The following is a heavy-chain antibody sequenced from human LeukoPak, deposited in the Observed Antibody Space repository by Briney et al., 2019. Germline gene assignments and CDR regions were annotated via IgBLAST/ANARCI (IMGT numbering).Heavy chain of an antibody. V-gene: IGHV4-59*08. CDR3: AKYGSSGWVIDY. Sequence: PSETLSLTCTVSGGSIGSNYWTWIRQPPGKGLEYIGYIYYTGATNYNPSLKSRVTMSVDTSKNQFSLKMTSVTAADTAVYFCAKYGSSGWVIDYWGQGTLVTVSS. CDR1: GGSIGSNY. J-gene: IGHJ4*02. D-gene: IGHD6-19*01. CDR2: IYYTGAT.